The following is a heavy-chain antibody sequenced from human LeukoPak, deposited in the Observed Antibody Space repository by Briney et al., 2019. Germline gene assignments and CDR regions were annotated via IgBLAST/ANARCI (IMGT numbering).Heavy chain of an antibody. V-gene: IGHV4-39*01. CDR2: IYYSGSN. Sequence: SETLSLTCTVSGGSISSSSYYWGWIRQPPGKGLEWIGSIYYSGSNYYNPSLKSRVTISVDTSKNQFSLKLSSVTAADTAVYYCARRALRYFDWLPTTYYYYYGMDVWGQGTTVTVSS. D-gene: IGHD3-9*01. J-gene: IGHJ6*02. CDR1: GGSISSSSYY. CDR3: ARRALRYFDWLPTTYYYYYGMDV.